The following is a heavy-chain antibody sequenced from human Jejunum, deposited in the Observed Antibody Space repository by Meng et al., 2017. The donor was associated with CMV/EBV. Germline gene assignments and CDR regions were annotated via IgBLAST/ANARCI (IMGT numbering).Heavy chain of an antibody. J-gene: IGHJ4*02. Sequence: FSLTSSPVGVGWIRQPTGKALEWLAFIYWDDDKRYNPSLKNRLTITKDAPKNQVALTVTNMDPADTATYYCVHRKDYRGNWNGGSADFWGQGALVTVSS. CDR1: FSLTSSPVG. CDR2: IYWDDDK. V-gene: IGHV2-5*02. CDR3: VHRKDYRGNWNGGSADF. D-gene: IGHD1-1*01.